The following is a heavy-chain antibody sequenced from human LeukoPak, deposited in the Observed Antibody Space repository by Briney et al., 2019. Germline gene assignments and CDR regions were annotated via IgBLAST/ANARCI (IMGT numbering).Heavy chain of an antibody. V-gene: IGHV1-2*02. CDR3: ARETYSSGFEYFQH. J-gene: IGHJ1*01. CDR2: INPNSGGT. D-gene: IGHD6-19*01. Sequence: ASVKVSCKASGYTFTGYYMHWVRQAPGQGLEWMGWINPNSGGTNYAQKFQGRVTMTRDTSISTAYMELSRLRSDDTAVYYCARETYSSGFEYFQHWGQGTLVTVSS. CDR1: GYTFTGYY.